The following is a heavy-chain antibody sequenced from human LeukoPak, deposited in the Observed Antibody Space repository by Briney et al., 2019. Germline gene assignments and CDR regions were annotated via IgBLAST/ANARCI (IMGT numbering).Heavy chain of an antibody. J-gene: IGHJ4*02. V-gene: IGHV1-69*05. Sequence: ASVKVSCKASGGTFSSYAISWVRQAPGQGLEWMGGIIPIFGTANYAQKFQGRVTMTTDTSTNTAYMELRNLTSDDTAVYYCARGPGIAVAGVFDYWGQGSLVTVSS. D-gene: IGHD6-19*01. CDR3: ARGPGIAVAGVFDY. CDR2: IIPIFGTA. CDR1: GGTFSSYA.